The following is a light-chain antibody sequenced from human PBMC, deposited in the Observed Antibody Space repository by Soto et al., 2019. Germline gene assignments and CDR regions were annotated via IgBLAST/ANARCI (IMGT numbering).Light chain of an antibody. CDR2: DVS. Sequence: QSVLVQPRSVSGSPGQSVTISCTGTSSDVGVYNYVSWYQQYPGKAPKIMIYDVSKRPSGVPDRFSGSKSDNTASLTISGLQAEDEADYYCCSYAGSYTFVFGIGTKVTVL. CDR1: SSDVGVYNY. CDR3: CSYAGSYTFV. V-gene: IGLV2-11*01. J-gene: IGLJ1*01.